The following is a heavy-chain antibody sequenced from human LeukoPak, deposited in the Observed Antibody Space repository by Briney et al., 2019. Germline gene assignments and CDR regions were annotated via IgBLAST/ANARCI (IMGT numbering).Heavy chain of an antibody. CDR2: INYSGRT. J-gene: IGHJ4*02. D-gene: IGHD6-13*01. CDR3: ARTISGWYYFDY. V-gene: IGHV4-59*08. CDR1: CGSNTGYY. Sequence: SETLSPTRRVACGSNTGYYWGWIRQPPGKGPEWIGYINYSGRTDYNPSLKSRVTISVDTSKNQFSLKLSSVTAADTAVFYCARTISGWYYFDYWGQGTLVTVSS.